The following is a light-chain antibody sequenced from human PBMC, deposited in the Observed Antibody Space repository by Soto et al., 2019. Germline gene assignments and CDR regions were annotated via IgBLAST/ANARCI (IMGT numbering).Light chain of an antibody. J-gene: IGLJ3*02. Sequence: QAVVTQEPSLTVSPGGTVTLTCASSTGAVTSGNYPSRFQQKPGQTPRTLIYTTNSRHSWTPARFSGSLLGGKAALTLSGVQPEDEAEYYCLLYYGGAQLVFGGGTKVTVL. V-gene: IGLV7-43*01. CDR3: LLYYGGAQLV. CDR2: TTN. CDR1: TGAVTSGNY.